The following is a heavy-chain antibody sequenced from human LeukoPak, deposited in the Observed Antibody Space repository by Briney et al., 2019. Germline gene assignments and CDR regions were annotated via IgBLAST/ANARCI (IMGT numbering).Heavy chain of an antibody. J-gene: IGHJ3*01. CDR1: GLTFISYG. V-gene: IGHV3-30*02. D-gene: IGHD2-8*01. Sequence: GESLRLSCAAPGLTFISYGMHWVRQAPGNGLDWVAFIRFVGSNKYYADSVTGRFTISRDNSNTLSLQMNIPRADDTAAYYCAKHHIEFCSNGVCSRGSFDVWGQGTMVTVSS. CDR2: IRFVGSNK. CDR3: AKHHIEFCSNGVCSRGSFDV.